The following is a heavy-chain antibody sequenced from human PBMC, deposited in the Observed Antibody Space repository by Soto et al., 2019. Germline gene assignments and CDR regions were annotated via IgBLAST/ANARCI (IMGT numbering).Heavy chain of an antibody. CDR2: FDPEDGET. D-gene: IGHD1-26*01. CDR1: GYTLTELS. V-gene: IGHV1-24*01. J-gene: IGHJ4*02. CDR3: HLSGTYPFDY. Sequence: GASVKVSCKVSGYTLTELSMHWVRQAPGKGLEWMGGFDPEDGETIYARKFQGRVTMTEDTSTDTAYMELSSLRSEDTAVYYCHLSGTYPFDYWGQGTLVTVSS.